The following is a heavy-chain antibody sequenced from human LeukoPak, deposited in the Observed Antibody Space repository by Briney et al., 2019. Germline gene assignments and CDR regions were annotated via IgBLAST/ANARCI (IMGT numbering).Heavy chain of an antibody. CDR2: ISYDGSNK. J-gene: IGHJ6*03. CDR1: GFTFSSYG. CDR3: AKAPGFVKYGSGSLLDYYYMDV. Sequence: PGGSLRLSCAASGFTFSSYGMHWVRQAPGKGLEWVAVISYDGSNKYYADSVKGRFTISRDNSKNTLYLQMNSLRAEDTAVYYCAKAPGFVKYGSGSLLDYYYMDVWGKGTTVTVSS. V-gene: IGHV3-30*18. D-gene: IGHD3-10*01.